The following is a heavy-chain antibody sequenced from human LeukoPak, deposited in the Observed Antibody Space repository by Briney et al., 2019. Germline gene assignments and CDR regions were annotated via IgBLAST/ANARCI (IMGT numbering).Heavy chain of an antibody. Sequence: PGGSLRLSCAASGFTFDDYGMSWVRQAPGKGLEWVSGINWNGGSTGYADSVKGRFTISRDNAKNSLYLQMNSLRAEDTALYHCARGRDYYDSSAPFDYWGQGTLVTVSS. D-gene: IGHD3-22*01. CDR2: INWNGGST. CDR3: ARGRDYYDSSAPFDY. CDR1: GFTFDDYG. V-gene: IGHV3-20*01. J-gene: IGHJ4*02.